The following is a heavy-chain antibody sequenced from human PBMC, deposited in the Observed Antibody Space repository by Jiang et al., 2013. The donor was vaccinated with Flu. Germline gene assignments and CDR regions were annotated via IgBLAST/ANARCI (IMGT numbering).Heavy chain of an antibody. D-gene: IGHD3-9*01. Sequence: ISWVRQAPGQGLEWMEGSSLSLVQQNYAQKFQGRVTITADESTSTAYMELSSLRSEDTAVYYCARDLVRYYDILTGYYSNWFDPWGQGTLVTVSS. CDR3: ARDLVRYYDILTGYYSNWFDP. V-gene: IGHV1-69*01. J-gene: IGHJ5*02. CDR2: SSLSLVQ.